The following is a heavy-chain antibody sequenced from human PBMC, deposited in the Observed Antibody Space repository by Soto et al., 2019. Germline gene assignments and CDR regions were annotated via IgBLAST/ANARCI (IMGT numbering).Heavy chain of an antibody. CDR3: TRQTDAVQWLVVPTDYNFDY. D-gene: IGHD6-19*01. CDR2: IRSKTNSYAT. J-gene: IGHJ4*02. Sequence: GASVKVSCVASGFTFGGSAMHWVRQASGKGLEWVGHIRSKTNSYATAYAESVKGRFTISRDDSMNTAYLQMNSLKTEDTAVYFCTRQTDAVQWLVVPTDYNFDYWGQGTLVTVSS. CDR1: GFTFGGSA. V-gene: IGHV3-73*01.